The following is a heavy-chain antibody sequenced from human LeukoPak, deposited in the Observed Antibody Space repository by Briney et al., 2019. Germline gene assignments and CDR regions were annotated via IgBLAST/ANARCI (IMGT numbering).Heavy chain of an antibody. Sequence: PSETLSLTCTVSGGSISSYYWSWIRQPPGKGLEWIGYIYYSGSTNYNPSLKSRVTMSVDTSKNQFSLKLSSVTAADTAVYYCARGRGYSYGFWTDFDYWGQGTLVTVSP. D-gene: IGHD5-18*01. CDR3: ARGRGYSYGFWTDFDY. CDR2: IYYSGST. V-gene: IGHV4-59*12. CDR1: GGSISSYY. J-gene: IGHJ4*02.